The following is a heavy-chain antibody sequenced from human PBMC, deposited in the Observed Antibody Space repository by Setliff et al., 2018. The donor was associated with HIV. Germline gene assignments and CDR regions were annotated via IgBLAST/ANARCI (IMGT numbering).Heavy chain of an antibody. CDR1: GGSFNDYY. CDR3: ARGLNYYGSGSYLPLGY. CDR2: IDHSGST. J-gene: IGHJ4*02. V-gene: IGHV4-34*01. Sequence: LSLTCAVYGGSFNDYYWTRIRQPPGKGLEWIGEIDHSGSTKYHASLKSRVTISIDTSKNQISLKLSSVTAADTAVYYCARGLNYYGSGSYLPLGYWGQGTLVTVSS. D-gene: IGHD3-10*01.